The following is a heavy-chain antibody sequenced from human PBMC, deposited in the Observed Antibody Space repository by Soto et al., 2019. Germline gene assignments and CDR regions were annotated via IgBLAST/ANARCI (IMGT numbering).Heavy chain of an antibody. D-gene: IGHD3-3*01. CDR3: ARDQPYDFWSGIIDY. J-gene: IGHJ4*02. V-gene: IGHV1-18*04. CDR1: GYTFTSYG. CDR2: ISAYNGNT. Sequence: QVQLVQSGAEVKKPGASVKVSCKASGYTFTSYGISWVRQAPGQGLEWMGWISAYNGNTNYAQKLQGRVTMTPDTSTSTAYMELRSLSSDDTAVYYGARDQPYDFWSGIIDYWGQGTLVTVSS.